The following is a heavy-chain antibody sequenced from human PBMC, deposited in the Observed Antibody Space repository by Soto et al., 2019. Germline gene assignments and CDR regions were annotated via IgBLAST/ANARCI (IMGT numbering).Heavy chain of an antibody. J-gene: IGHJ5*02. CDR2: INHSGST. CDR1: GGSFSGYY. CDR3: ASLAGRRNNWFDP. V-gene: IGHV4-34*01. Sequence: TSETLSLTCAVYGGSFSGYYWSWIRQPPGKGLEWIGEINHSGSTNYNPSLKSRVTISVDTSKNQFSLKLSSVTAADTAVYYCASLAGRRNNWFDPWGQGTLVTVSS.